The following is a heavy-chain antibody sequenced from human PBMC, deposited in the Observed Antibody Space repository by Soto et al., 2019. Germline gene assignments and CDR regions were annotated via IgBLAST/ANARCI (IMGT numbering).Heavy chain of an antibody. CDR3: ARRGRDIDAFDI. CDR2: IYYSGST. D-gene: IGHD3-10*01. J-gene: IGHJ3*02. CDR1: GGSISSGGYY. V-gene: IGHV4-31*03. Sequence: QVQLQESGPGLVKPSQTLSLTCTVSGGSISSGGYYWSWIRQHPGKGLEWIGYIYYSGSTYYNPSLKSRVTISVDTSKSQFSLKLSSVTAADTAVYSCARRGRDIDAFDIWGQGTMVTVSS.